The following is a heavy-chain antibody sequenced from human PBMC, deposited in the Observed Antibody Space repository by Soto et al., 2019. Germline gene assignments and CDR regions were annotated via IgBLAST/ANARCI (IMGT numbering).Heavy chain of an antibody. D-gene: IGHD3-3*01. J-gene: IGHJ6*02. CDR1: GFTFSSYG. V-gene: IGHV3-30*03. CDR2: ISYDGSNK. Sequence: GGSLRLSCAASGFTFSSYGMHWVRQAPGKGLEWVAVISYDGSNKYYADSVKGRFTISRDNSKNTLYLQMNSLGAEDTAVYYCATLGVGVVHYYGMDVWGQGTTVTVSS. CDR3: ATLGVGVVHYYGMDV.